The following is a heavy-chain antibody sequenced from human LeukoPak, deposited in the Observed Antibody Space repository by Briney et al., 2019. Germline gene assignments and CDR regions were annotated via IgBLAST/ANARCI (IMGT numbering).Heavy chain of an antibody. J-gene: IGHJ4*02. V-gene: IGHV4-61*02. CDR2: IYTTGST. Sequence: PSETLSLTCTVSGASISSGGYYWSWVRQPAGEGVEWIGRIYTTGSTDYNPSFKSRVTISVDTSKNQFSLKLNSVTAADTAVYYCARGTSLMDYWGQGILVTISS. CDR1: GASISSGGYY. CDR3: ARGTSLMDY. D-gene: IGHD3-16*01.